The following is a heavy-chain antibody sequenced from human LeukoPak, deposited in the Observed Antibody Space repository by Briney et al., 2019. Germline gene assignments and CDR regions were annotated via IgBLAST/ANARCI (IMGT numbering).Heavy chain of an antibody. D-gene: IGHD3/OR15-3a*01. CDR3: ARGVPTGYYTSCYDY. CDR2: ISSSGTTI. V-gene: IGHV3-48*03. Sequence: GGSLRLSCAASGINFSDSEMNWVRQAPGKGLEWVSYISSSGTTIYYADSVKGRFTISRDNAKKSLYLQMNSLRAEDTAVYYCARGVPTGYYTSCYDYWGQGTLVTVSS. J-gene: IGHJ4*02. CDR1: GINFSDSE.